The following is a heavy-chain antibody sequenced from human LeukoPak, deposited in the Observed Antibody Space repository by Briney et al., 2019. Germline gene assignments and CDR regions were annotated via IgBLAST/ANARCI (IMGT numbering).Heavy chain of an antibody. J-gene: IGHJ4*02. Sequence: PSETLSLTCTVSGGSISSGSYYWSWIRQAGGKGLEWLGRIYVRGNTDYNPSLKSRVTISLDTSNNQFSLKLSSVTAADTAVYYCARGGHYYDSSGRGFDYWGQGALVTVSS. CDR1: GGSISSGSYY. CDR2: IYVRGNT. V-gene: IGHV4-61*02. D-gene: IGHD3-22*01. CDR3: ARGGHYYDSSGRGFDY.